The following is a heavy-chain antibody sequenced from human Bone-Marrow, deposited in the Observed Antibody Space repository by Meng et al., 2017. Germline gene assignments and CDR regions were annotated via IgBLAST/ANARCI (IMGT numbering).Heavy chain of an antibody. CDR2: ISGSGGST. D-gene: IGHD6-13*01. V-gene: IGHV3-23*01. Sequence: GESLKISCAASGFTFSSYAMSWVRQAPGKGLEWVSAISGSGGSTYYADSVKGRFTISRDNSKNTLYVQMNSLRTEDTAVYYCARPQQLVLDVYYGMDVWGQGTTVTVSS. CDR1: GFTFSSYA. CDR3: ARPQQLVLDVYYGMDV. J-gene: IGHJ6*02.